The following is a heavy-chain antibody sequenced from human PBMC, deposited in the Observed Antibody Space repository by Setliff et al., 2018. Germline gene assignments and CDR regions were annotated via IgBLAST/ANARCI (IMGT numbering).Heavy chain of an antibody. CDR3: ARGLIFGYSYVGEYYYYMDV. CDR1: GGSFSGYY. CDR2: INHSGST. Sequence: KTSETLSLTCAVYGGSFSGYYWSWIRQPPGKGLEWIGEINHSGSTNYNPSLKSRVTISVDTSKNQFSLKLSSVTAADTAVYYCARGLIFGYSYVGEYYYYMDVWGKGTTVTVSS. V-gene: IGHV4-34*01. D-gene: IGHD5-18*01. J-gene: IGHJ6*03.